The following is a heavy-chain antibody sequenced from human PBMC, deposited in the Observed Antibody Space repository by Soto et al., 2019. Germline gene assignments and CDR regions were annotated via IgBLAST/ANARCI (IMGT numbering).Heavy chain of an antibody. CDR2: TTQDGSGR. J-gene: IGHJ4*02. Sequence: EVQLVESGGGLVQPGGSLRLSCAASGLKVSSWMSWVRQAPGKGLEWVAMTTQDGSGRHYLDSLKGRFTISRDSAKNSMCLQMNGLTVEDTAMYYCASLDTAVIKTGGYWGQGTQVTVSS. CDR1: GLKVSSW. CDR3: ASLDTAVIKTGGY. V-gene: IGHV3-7*01. D-gene: IGHD5-18*01.